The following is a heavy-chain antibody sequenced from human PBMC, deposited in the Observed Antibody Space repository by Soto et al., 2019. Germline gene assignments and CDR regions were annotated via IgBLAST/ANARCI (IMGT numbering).Heavy chain of an antibody. J-gene: IGHJ5*02. CDR1: GGSISSYY. V-gene: IGHV4-59*01. D-gene: IGHD6-13*01. CDR2: IYYSGST. CDR3: ARDPGVYSSSWYWFDP. Sequence: SETLSLTCTVSGGSISSYYWSWIRQPPGKGLEWIGYIYYSGSTNYNPPLKSRVTISVDTSKNQFSLKLSSVTAADTAVYYCARDPGVYSSSWYWFDPWGQGTLVTVSS.